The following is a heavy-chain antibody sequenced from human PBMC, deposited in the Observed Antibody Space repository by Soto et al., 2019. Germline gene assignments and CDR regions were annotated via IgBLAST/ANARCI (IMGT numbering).Heavy chain of an antibody. CDR3: AKDFTPWFGDYFYYYYGMDV. CDR1: RFTFCSYG. CDR2: MSYDGSK. J-gene: IGHJ6*02. V-gene: IGHV3-30*18. Sequence: SMKISCAAARFTFCSYGMHGVRKAPGTGLEWVAVMSYDGSKYYADTVKGRFTISRDDSKNTLYLQINSLRPEDTAVYYCAKDFTPWFGDYFYYYYGMDVWGQGTTVTVSS. D-gene: IGHD4-17*01.